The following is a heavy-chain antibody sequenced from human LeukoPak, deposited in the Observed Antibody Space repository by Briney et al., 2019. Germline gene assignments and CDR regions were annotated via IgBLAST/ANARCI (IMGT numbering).Heavy chain of an antibody. D-gene: IGHD4-23*01. V-gene: IGHV4-61*01. CDR3: ARVGNTVDAFDI. CDR1: GGSISSGSYY. CDR2: IYYSGST. J-gene: IGHJ3*02. Sequence: PSETLSLTCTVSGGSISSGSYYWSWIRQPPGKGLEWIGYIYYSGSTSYNPSLKSRVTISVDTSKNQFSLKLSSVTAADTAVYYCARVGNTVDAFDIWGQGTMVTVSS.